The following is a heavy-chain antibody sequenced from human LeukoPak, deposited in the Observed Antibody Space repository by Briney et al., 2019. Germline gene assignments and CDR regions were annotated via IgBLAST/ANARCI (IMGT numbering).Heavy chain of an antibody. V-gene: IGHV3-30-3*01. CDR1: GFTFSSYA. Sequence: GGSPRLSCAASGFTFSSYAMHWVRQAPGKGLEWVAVISYDGSNKYYADSVKGRFTISGDNSKNTLYLQMNSLRAEDTAVYYCEGSGYSSSWPFDYWGQGTLVTVSS. D-gene: IGHD6-13*01. J-gene: IGHJ4*02. CDR3: EGSGYSSSWPFDY. CDR2: ISYDGSNK.